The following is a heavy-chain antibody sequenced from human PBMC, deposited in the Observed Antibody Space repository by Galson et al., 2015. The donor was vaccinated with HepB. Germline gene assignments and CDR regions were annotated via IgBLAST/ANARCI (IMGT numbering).Heavy chain of an antibody. CDR2: IYSGGST. CDR1: GFTVSSNY. D-gene: IGHD3-10*01. Sequence: LRLSCAASGFTVSSNYMSWVRQAPGKGLEWVSVIYSGGSTYYADSVKGRFTISRDNSKNTLYLQMNSLRAEDTAVYYCARDLMVRGVSDYWGQGTLVTVSS. V-gene: IGHV3-53*01. J-gene: IGHJ4*02. CDR3: ARDLMVRGVSDY.